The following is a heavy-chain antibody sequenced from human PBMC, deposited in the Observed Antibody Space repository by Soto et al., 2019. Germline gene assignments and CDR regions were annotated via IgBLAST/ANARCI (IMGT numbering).Heavy chain of an antibody. Sequence: LRLSCAASGFTFSSYGMHWVRQAPGKGLEWVAVISYDGSNKYYADSVKGRFTISRDNSKNTLYLQMNSLRAEDTAVYYCAKAGGPENYFDYWGQGTLVTVSS. CDR3: AKAGGPENYFDY. J-gene: IGHJ4*02. CDR1: GFTFSSYG. CDR2: ISYDGSNK. D-gene: IGHD3-16*01. V-gene: IGHV3-30*18.